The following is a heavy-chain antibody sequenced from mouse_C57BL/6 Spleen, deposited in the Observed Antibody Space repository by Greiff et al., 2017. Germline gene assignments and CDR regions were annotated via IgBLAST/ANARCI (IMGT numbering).Heavy chain of an antibody. D-gene: IGHD2-4*01. J-gene: IGHJ4*01. V-gene: IGHV1-64*01. CDR3: ARGIYYDYDERDYYAMDY. CDR2: IHPNSGST. CDR1: GYTFTSYW. Sequence: QVQLQQPGAELVKPGASVKLSCKASGYTFTSYWMHWVKQRPGQGLEWIGMIHPNSGSTNYNEKFKSKATLTVDKSSSTAYMQLSSLTSEDSAVYSCARGIYYDYDERDYYAMDYWGQGTSVTVSS.